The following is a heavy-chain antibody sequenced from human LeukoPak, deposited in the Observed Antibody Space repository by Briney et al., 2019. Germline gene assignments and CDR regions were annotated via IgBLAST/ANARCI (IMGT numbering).Heavy chain of an antibody. V-gene: IGHV3-23*01. CDR3: GRDGGNRWFDF. J-gene: IGHJ4*02. CDR2: VTGSSSNT. CDR1: GFNFSNYA. Sequence: GGSLRLSCAASGFNFSNYAMTWVRQAPGKGLEWVSGVTGSSSNTYYADSVKGRFTISRDNSKNMLYLEMNSLRVEDTAIYYCGRDGGNRWFDFWGQGTLVTVSS. D-gene: IGHD2-15*01.